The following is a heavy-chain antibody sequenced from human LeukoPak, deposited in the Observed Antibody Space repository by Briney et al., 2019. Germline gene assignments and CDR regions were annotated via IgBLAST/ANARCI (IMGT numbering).Heavy chain of an antibody. CDR1: SGSINSYY. J-gene: IGHJ6*03. CDR3: ARTTEGGYTYDYFYYYYMDV. D-gene: IGHD5-18*01. V-gene: IGHV4-59*01. CDR2: IYSSGST. Sequence: SETLSLTCTVSSGSINSYYWNWIRQPPGKGLEWIGRIYSSGSTNYSPSLKSRVTISVDTSKNQFSLKLSSVTAADTAVYFCARTTEGGYTYDYFYYYYMDVWGKGTTVIISS.